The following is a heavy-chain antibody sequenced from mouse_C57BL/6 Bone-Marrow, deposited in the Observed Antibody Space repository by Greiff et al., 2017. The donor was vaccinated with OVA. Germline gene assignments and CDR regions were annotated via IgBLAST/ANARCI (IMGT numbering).Heavy chain of an antibody. CDR2: IYPRSGNT. J-gene: IGHJ2*01. V-gene: IGHV1-81*01. CDR1: GYTFTSYG. D-gene: IGHD2-4*01. CDR3: ARRLYDYDGYYFDY. Sequence: QVQLKQSGAELARPGASVKLSCKASGYTFTSYGISWVKQRTGQGLEWIGEIYPRSGNTYYNEKFKGKATLTADKSSSTAYMELRSLTSEDSAVYFCARRLYDYDGYYFDYWGQGTTLTVSS.